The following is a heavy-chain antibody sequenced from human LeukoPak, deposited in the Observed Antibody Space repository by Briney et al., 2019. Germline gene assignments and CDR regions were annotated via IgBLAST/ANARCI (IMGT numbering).Heavy chain of an antibody. V-gene: IGHV3-30*14. CDR3: ARAWFGELTRGAFDV. CDR1: GFTFSSYA. D-gene: IGHD3-10*01. J-gene: IGHJ3*01. CDR2: ISYDGSNK. Sequence: GGSLRLSCAASGFTFSSYAMHWVRQAPGKGLEWVAVISYDGSNKYYADSVKGRFTVSRDNSKNTLYLQMNSLRAEDTAVYYCARAWFGELTRGAFDVWGQGTMVTVSS.